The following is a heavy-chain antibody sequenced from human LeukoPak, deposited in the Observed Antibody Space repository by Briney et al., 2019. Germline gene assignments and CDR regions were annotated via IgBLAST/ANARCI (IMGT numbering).Heavy chain of an antibody. Sequence: PGGSLRLSCAASGFTFSSYAMSWVRQAPGKGLEWVSGVSGSGGTTYYADSVKGRFTISRDNSKNTLYLQMNSLRAEDTAVYYCAKLGSSTSCWCPYFDYWGQGTRVAVSP. V-gene: IGHV3-23*01. J-gene: IGHJ4*02. D-gene: IGHD2-2*01. CDR1: GFTFSSYA. CDR2: VSGSGGTT. CDR3: AKLGSSTSCWCPYFDY.